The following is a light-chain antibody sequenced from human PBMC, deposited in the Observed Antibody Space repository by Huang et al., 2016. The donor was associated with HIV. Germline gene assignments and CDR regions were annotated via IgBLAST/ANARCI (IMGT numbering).Light chain of an antibody. V-gene: IGKV3-15*01. CDR2: DAY. J-gene: IGKJ2*01. Sequence: DIVMTQSPTILSVSPGERVTLSCTASQTIANDLAWYQQKPGQPPRLLRYDAYTRAAGVPPRFRGSGSGAEFTLTITGLQSEDVATYYCQHYYNWPPRYTFGQGTKVDIK. CDR1: QTIAND. CDR3: QHYYNWPPRYT.